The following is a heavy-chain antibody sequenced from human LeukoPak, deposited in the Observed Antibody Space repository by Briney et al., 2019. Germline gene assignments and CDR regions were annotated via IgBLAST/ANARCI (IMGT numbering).Heavy chain of an antibody. V-gene: IGHV4-4*07. J-gene: IGHJ6*03. CDR3: ARSFRYTYYYYYMDV. CDR1: GGSISSYY. Sequence: SETLSLTCTVSGGSISSYYWSWIRQPAGKGLEWIGRIYTSGSTNYNPSLKSRVTMSVDTSKNQFSLKLGSVTAADTAVYYCARSFRYTYYYYYMDVWGKGTTVTVSS. D-gene: IGHD3-16*02. CDR2: IYTSGST.